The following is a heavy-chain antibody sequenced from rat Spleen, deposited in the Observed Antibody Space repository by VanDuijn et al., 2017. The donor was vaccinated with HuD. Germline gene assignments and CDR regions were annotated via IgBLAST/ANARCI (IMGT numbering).Heavy chain of an antibody. Sequence: EVQLVESDGGLVQPGRSLKLSCAAAGFTFSDYYMAWVRQSPEKGLEWVASIRTGGGNTYYRDSVKGRFTSSRDNAKSTLYLQMDSLRSEDTATYYCARHGLGEDYWGQGVMVTVSS. CDR2: IRTGGGNT. D-gene: IGHD5-1*01. CDR3: ARHGLGEDY. V-gene: IGHV5-25*01. J-gene: IGHJ2*01. CDR1: GFTFSDYY.